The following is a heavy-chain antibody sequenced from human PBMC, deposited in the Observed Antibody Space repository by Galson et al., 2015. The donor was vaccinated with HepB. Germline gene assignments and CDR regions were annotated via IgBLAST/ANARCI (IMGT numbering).Heavy chain of an antibody. V-gene: IGHV3-23*01. Sequence: SLRLSCAASGFTFITYAINWVRQAPGKGLEWVSTISGPGDNTYYADSVKGRFTISRDNSKSTVYLQMNSLRVGDTAVYYCTSEGVSSNGWYGGYWGQGTLVTVSS. CDR2: ISGPGDNT. J-gene: IGHJ4*02. CDR1: GFTFITYA. CDR3: TSEGVSSNGWYGGY. D-gene: IGHD6-19*01.